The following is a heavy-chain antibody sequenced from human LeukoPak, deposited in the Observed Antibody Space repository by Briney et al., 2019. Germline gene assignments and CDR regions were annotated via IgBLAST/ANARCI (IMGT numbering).Heavy chain of an antibody. Sequence: SETLSLTCAVSGGSISSGGYSWSWIRQPPGKGLEWIGYIYHSGSTYYNPSLKSRVTISVDRSKNQFSLKLSSVTAADTAVYYCARCYYDSSGYSDGWFGPWGQGTLVTVSS. CDR1: GGSISSGGYS. CDR2: IYHSGST. CDR3: ARCYYDSSGYSDGWFGP. J-gene: IGHJ5*02. V-gene: IGHV4-30-2*01. D-gene: IGHD3-22*01.